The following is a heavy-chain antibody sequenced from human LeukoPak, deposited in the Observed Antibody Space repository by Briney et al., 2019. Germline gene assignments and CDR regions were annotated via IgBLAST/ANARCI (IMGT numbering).Heavy chain of an antibody. CDR3: ARSSPIDY. CDR2: ISGSGGTT. CDR1: GFTFSSYA. Sequence: PGRSLRLSCAASGFTFSSYAMSWVRQAPGKGLEWVSAISGSGGTTYYADSVKGRFTISRDNSKNTLHLQMNTLRAEDTAVYYCARSSPIDYWGQGTLVTVSS. J-gene: IGHJ4*02. V-gene: IGHV3-23*01. D-gene: IGHD2-2*01.